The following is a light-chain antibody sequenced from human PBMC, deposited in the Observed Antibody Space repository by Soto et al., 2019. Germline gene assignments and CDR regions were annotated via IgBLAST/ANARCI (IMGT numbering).Light chain of an antibody. J-gene: IGKJ1*01. CDR1: QSISSY. V-gene: IGKV1-39*01. Sequence: DIQMTQSPSSLSASVGDRVTITCRASQSISSYLNWYQQKPGKAPTLLIYAASNLQSGVPSRFSGSGSGTEFTLTISSLQPDDFATYYCQQYHEYWFGQGTKVDIK. CDR2: AAS. CDR3: QQYHEYW.